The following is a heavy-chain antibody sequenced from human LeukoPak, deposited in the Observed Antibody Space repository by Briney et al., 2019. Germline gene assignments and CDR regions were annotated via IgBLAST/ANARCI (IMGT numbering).Heavy chain of an antibody. Sequence: ASVKVSCKASGYTFTSYYMHWVRQAPGQGLEWMGIINPSGGSTSYAQKFQGRVTMTRDTSTSTVYMELSSLRSEDTAVYYCARARFSPIAAAGYYFDYWGQGTLVTVSS. V-gene: IGHV1-46*01. CDR1: GYTFTSYY. D-gene: IGHD6-13*01. J-gene: IGHJ4*02. CDR3: ARARFSPIAAAGYYFDY. CDR2: INPSGGST.